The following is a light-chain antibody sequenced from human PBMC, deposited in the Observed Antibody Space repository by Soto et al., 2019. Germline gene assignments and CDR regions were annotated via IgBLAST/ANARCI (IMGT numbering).Light chain of an antibody. V-gene: IGKV3-20*01. Sequence: VVTNSPGTLSLTKRERAPLSIRASQTVRNNYLAWYQQKPGQAPRLLIYDASSRATGIPDRFSGGGSGTDFTLTISRLEPEDFAVYYCQQFSSSGTFGQGTKVDIK. CDR1: QTVRNNY. CDR3: QQFSSSGT. CDR2: DAS. J-gene: IGKJ1*01.